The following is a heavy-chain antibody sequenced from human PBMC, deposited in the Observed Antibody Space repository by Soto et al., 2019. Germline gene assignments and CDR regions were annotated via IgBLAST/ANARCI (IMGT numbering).Heavy chain of an antibody. J-gene: IGHJ6*02. Sequence: SETLSLTCTVSGGSISSYYWSWIRQPPGKGLEWIGYIYYSGSTNYNPSLKSRVTISVDTSKNQFSLKLSSVTAADTAVYYCVGLVGATPPSYYYYGMDVWGQGTTVTVSS. V-gene: IGHV4-59*08. CDR3: VGLVGATPPSYYYYGMDV. CDR1: GGSISSYY. D-gene: IGHD1-26*01. CDR2: IYYSGST.